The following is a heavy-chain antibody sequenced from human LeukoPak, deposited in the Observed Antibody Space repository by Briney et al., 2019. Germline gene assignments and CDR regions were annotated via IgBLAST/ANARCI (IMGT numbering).Heavy chain of an antibody. Sequence: GASVKVSCKSSGGTFSSYAISWVRQAPGQGLEWVGRIIPILGIANYAQKFQGRVTITADKSTSTAYMELSSLRSEDTAVYYCARSVVAATLCFDYWGQGTLVTVSS. V-gene: IGHV1-69*04. CDR1: GGTFSSYA. CDR2: IIPILGIA. J-gene: IGHJ4*02. CDR3: ARSVVAATLCFDY. D-gene: IGHD2-15*01.